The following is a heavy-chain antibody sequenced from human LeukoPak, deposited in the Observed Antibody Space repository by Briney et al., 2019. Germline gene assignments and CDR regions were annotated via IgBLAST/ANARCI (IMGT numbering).Heavy chain of an antibody. CDR1: GGTFSGYA. CDR3: ARTPITMIAVHYYGMDV. CDR2: IIPIFGTA. J-gene: IGHJ6*02. Sequence: SVKVSCKASGGTFSGYAISWVRQAPGQGLEWMGGIIPIFGTANYAQKFQGRVTITADESTSTAYMELSSLRSEDTAVYYCARTPITMIAVHYYGMDVWGQGTTVTVSS. V-gene: IGHV1-69*13. D-gene: IGHD3-22*01.